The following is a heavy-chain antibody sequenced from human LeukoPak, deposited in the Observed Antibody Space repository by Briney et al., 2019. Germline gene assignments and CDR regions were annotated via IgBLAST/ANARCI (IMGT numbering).Heavy chain of an antibody. D-gene: IGHD4-17*01. J-gene: IGHJ6*02. V-gene: IGHV4-59*01. CDR1: GVPISSNY. CDR3: ASLYGDYVYYYYGMDV. Sequence: SETLSLTCTASGVPISSNYGSWIRQPQGKGLEGVGVIYSSGSTNYTPSLKSRVTISVDTSKNQFSLKLRSVTAADTAVYYCASLYGDYVYYYYGMDVWGQGTTVPVSS. CDR2: IYSSGST.